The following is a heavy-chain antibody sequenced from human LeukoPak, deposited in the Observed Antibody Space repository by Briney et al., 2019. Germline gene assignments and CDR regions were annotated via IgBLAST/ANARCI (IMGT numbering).Heavy chain of an antibody. CDR3: ARGLRGSPAFDY. CDR2: INPNSGGT. Sequence: ASVKVSCKASGGTFSSYAISWVRQAPGQGPEWMGWINPNSGGTNYAQKFQGRVTMTRDTSISTAYMELSRLRSDDTAVYYCARGLRGSPAFDYWGQGTLVTVSS. J-gene: IGHJ4*02. D-gene: IGHD2-2*01. CDR1: GGTFSSYA. V-gene: IGHV1-2*02.